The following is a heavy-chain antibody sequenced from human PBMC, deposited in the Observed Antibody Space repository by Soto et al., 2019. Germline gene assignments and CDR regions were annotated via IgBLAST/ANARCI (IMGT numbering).Heavy chain of an antibody. V-gene: IGHV5-10-1*01. CDR1: GYTFTSYW. CDR3: ARREPLMNWKPPQDRFNP. D-gene: IGHD1-1*01. Sequence: GESLKISCRGFGYTFTSYWISWVRQMPGKGLEWMGKIDAADSNTNYSPSFQGHVIISADKSISTAYLQWSSLQASDTAIYYCARREPLMNWKPPQDRFNPWGQGTLVTVSS. J-gene: IGHJ5*02. CDR2: IDAADSNT.